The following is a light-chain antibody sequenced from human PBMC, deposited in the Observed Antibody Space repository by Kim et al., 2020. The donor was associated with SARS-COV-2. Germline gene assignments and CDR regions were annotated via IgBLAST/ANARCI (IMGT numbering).Light chain of an antibody. V-gene: IGLV3-19*01. CDR1: SLRTYY. Sequence: SSELTQDPAVSVALGQTVRITCQGDSLRTYYAAWYQQRPGQAPTLVIYGENFRPSGIPDRFSVSRLGNTASLAITGAQAEDEADYYSRDTNGNHVFGTGTKVTVL. CDR2: GEN. J-gene: IGLJ1*01. CDR3: RDTNGNHV.